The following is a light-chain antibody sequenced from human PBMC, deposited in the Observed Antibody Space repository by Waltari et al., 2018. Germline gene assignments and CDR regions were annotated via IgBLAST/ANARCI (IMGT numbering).Light chain of an antibody. J-gene: IGLJ3*02. CDR3: CSYVGSNIYWV. CDR2: DIK. Sequence: QSALTQPRSVSRSPGQSVTISCTGTSSDVGGYNYVSWYQQHPDKAPKLIISDIKKRPSGVPDRFSGSTSGNTASLTISGLQAEDEADYYCCSYVGSNIYWVFGGGTKLTVL. V-gene: IGLV2-11*01. CDR1: SSDVGGYNY.